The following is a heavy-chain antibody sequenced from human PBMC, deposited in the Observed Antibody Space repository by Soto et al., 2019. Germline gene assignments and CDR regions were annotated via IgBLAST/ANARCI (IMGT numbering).Heavy chain of an antibody. CDR2: IYYSGST. J-gene: IGHJ4*02. V-gene: IGHV4-31*03. CDR1: GGSISSGCYY. CDR3: ARSEGLYSYGYKVQKLDPLFDY. D-gene: IGHD5-18*01. Sequence: NPSETLSLTCTVSGGSISSGCYYWSWIRQHPGKGLGWIGYIYYSGSTYYNPSLKSRVTISVDTSKNQFSLKLSSVTAADTAVYWCARSEGLYSYGYKVQKLDPLFDYWGQGTLVTVSS.